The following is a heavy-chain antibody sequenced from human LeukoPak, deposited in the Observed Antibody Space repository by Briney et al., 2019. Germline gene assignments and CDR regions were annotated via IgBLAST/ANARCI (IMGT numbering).Heavy chain of an antibody. CDR1: GFTFDDYA. D-gene: IGHD5-18*01. Sequence: GRSLRLSCAASGFTFDDYAMHGVRQAPGKGLEWVSGISWNSGTIGYADSVKGRFTISRDNAKSSLYLQMNSLRAEDTALYYCSKDRGYSYGLPDYWGQGTLVTVSS. J-gene: IGHJ4*02. CDR2: ISWNSGTI. CDR3: SKDRGYSYGLPDY. V-gene: IGHV3-9*01.